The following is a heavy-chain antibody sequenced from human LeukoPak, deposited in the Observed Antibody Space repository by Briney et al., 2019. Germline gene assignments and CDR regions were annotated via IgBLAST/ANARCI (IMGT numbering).Heavy chain of an antibody. J-gene: IGHJ5*02. Sequence: SQTLSLTCTVSGGSISSGSYYWSWIRQPAGKGLEWIGRINTSGSTKYNPSLKSRVTISVDTSKNQFSLKLSSVTAADTAVYYCARAYSSSWYLNWFDPWGQGTLVTVSS. CDR3: ARAYSSSWYLNWFDP. CDR1: GGSISSGSYY. D-gene: IGHD6-13*01. CDR2: INTSGST. V-gene: IGHV4-61*02.